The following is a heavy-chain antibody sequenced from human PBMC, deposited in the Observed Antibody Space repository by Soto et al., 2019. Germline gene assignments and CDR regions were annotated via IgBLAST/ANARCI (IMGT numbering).Heavy chain of an antibody. D-gene: IGHD2-2*01. J-gene: IGHJ5*02. CDR1: GFTFSSYA. CDR2: ISYDGSNK. Sequence: GGSLSLSCAASGFTFSSYAMHWVRQAPGKGLEWVAVISYDGSNKYYADSVKGRFTISRDNSKNTLYLQMNSLRAEDTAVYYCARELEYCSSTSCYQNWFDPWGQGTLVTVSS. V-gene: IGHV3-30-3*01. CDR3: ARELEYCSSTSCYQNWFDP.